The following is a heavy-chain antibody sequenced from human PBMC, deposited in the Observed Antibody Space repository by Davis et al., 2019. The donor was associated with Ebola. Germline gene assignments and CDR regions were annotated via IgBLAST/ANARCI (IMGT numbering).Heavy chain of an antibody. V-gene: IGHV3-30*02. D-gene: IGHD2-15*01. J-gene: IGHJ6*04. CDR3: ARDLVVVAAKGGGMDV. CDR2: IRYDGSNK. CDR1: GFTFSSYG. Sequence: GESLKISCAASGFTFSSYGMHWVRQAPGKGLEWVAFIRYDGSNKYYADSVKGRFTISRDNAKNTLYLQMNSLRAEDTAVYYCARDLVVVAAKGGGMDVWGKGTTVTVSS.